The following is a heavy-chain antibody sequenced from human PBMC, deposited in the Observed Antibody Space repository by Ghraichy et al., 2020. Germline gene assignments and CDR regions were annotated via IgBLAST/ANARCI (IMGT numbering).Heavy chain of an antibody. D-gene: IGHD3-10*01. V-gene: IGHV3-48*02. CDR1: GFTFSTYN. Sequence: GESLNISCAASGFTFSTYNMNWVRQAPGKGLEWVSYISSSGSTVYYADSVKGRFTISRDNAKNSLYLQMSSLRDEDTAVYYCARAGYYGSGVIGINDFWGQGTLATVSS. CDR2: ISSSGSTV. CDR3: ARAGYYGSGVIGINDF. J-gene: IGHJ4*02.